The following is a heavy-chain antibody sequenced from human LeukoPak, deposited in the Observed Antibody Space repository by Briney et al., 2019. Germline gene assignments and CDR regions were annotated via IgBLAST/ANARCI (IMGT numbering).Heavy chain of an antibody. CDR1: GGTFSSYA. D-gene: IGHD3-10*01. J-gene: IGHJ3*02. Sequence: SVKVSCEASGGTFSSYAISWVRQAPGQGLEWMGGIIPIFGTANYAQKFQGRVTITADESTSTAYMELSSLRSEDTAVYYCARETITMVRGVVDAFDTWGQGTMVTVSS. V-gene: IGHV1-69*01. CDR3: ARETITMVRGVVDAFDT. CDR2: IIPIFGTA.